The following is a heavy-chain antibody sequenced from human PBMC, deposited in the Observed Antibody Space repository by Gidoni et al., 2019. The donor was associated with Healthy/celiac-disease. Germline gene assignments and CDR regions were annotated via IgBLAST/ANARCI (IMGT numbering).Heavy chain of an antibody. CDR3: ARVSAVIPDHDAFDI. CDR1: AGSISSYY. J-gene: IGHJ3*02. CDR2: IYYSGST. V-gene: IGHV4-59*01. D-gene: IGHD2-2*02. Sequence: QVQLPESGPGLVKPSETLSLTCTVSAGSISSYYWSWIRQPPGKGLEWSGYIYYSGSTNYNPSLKSRVTISGDTSKNQFSLKLSSVTAADTAVYYCARVSAVIPDHDAFDIWGQGTMVTVSS.